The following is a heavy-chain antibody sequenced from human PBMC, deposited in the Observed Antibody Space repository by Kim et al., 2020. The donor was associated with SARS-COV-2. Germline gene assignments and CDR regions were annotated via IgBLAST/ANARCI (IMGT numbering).Heavy chain of an antibody. V-gene: IGHV3-30-3*01. J-gene: IGHJ6*02. CDR3: ARDSKQTFGVVTETPYGRDV. CDR2: ISYDGSHK. CDR1: GFTFRTYA. D-gene: IGHD3-3*01. Sequence: GGSLRLSCAASGFTFRTYAMHWVRQAPGKGLEWVAVISYDGSHKYYADSVKGRFTISRDNSKNTLYLQMNSLRAEDTAVYYCARDSKQTFGVVTETPYGRDVWGQGTTVTVSS.